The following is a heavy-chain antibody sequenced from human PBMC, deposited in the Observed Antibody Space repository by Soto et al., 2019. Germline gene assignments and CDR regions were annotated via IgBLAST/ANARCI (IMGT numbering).Heavy chain of an antibody. Sequence: GGSMKLSCAASGLTLSSYAMSWVRQAPGKGLEWVSAISGSGGSTYYADSVKGRFTISRDNSKNTLYLQMNSLRAEDTAVYYCAKDVSEVVPAAIRYYYYMDVWGKGTTVTVPS. D-gene: IGHD2-2*02. CDR2: ISGSGGST. CDR1: GLTLSSYA. J-gene: IGHJ6*03. CDR3: AKDVSEVVPAAIRYYYYMDV. V-gene: IGHV3-23*01.